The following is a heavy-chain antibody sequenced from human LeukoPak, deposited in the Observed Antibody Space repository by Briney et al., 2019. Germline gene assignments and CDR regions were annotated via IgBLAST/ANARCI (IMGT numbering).Heavy chain of an antibody. CDR3: AKTARTFAS. CDR2: IYINGDT. J-gene: IGHJ5*02. CDR1: GDSISSFY. Sequence: PSETLSLTCTVSGDSISSFYWSWIRQAPGKGLECIGFIYINGDTSYNPSLKGRATLSLDMSKNQFSLRLTSVTAADTAVYYCAKTARTFASWGPGTLVTVSS. D-gene: IGHD1-7*01. V-gene: IGHV4-4*09.